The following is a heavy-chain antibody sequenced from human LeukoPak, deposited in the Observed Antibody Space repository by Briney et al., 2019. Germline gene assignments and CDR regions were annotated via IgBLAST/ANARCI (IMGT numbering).Heavy chain of an antibody. V-gene: IGHV4-59*01. D-gene: IGHD2-21*02. CDR1: GGSISSYY. Sequence: SETLSLTCTVSGGSISSYYWSWIRQPPGKGLEWIGYIYYSGSTNYNPSLKSRVTISVDTSKNQFSLKLSSVTAADTAVYYWAITSYCGGDCLAEYFQHWGQGTLVTVSS. J-gene: IGHJ1*01. CDR3: AITSYCGGDCLAEYFQH. CDR2: IYYSGST.